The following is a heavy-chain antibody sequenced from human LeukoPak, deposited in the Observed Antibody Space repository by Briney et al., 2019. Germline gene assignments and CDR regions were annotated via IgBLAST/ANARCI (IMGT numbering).Heavy chain of an antibody. Sequence: AGKVCCKASAGTFSSYAISWVRQAPGQGLEWMGGIIPIFGTANYAQKFQGRVTITTDESTSTAYMELSSLRSEDTGVYYSATVPPSVAGYYFDYWGQGTLVTVSS. J-gene: IGHJ4*02. CDR3: ATVPPSVAGYYFDY. V-gene: IGHV1-69*05. CDR2: IIPIFGTA. D-gene: IGHD6-19*01. CDR1: AGTFSSYA.